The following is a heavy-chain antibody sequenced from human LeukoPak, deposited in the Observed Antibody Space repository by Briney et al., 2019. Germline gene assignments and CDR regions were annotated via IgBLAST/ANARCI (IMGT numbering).Heavy chain of an antibody. CDR1: GYTFTSYD. D-gene: IGHD3-10*01. CDR3: ARDPPAYGSGSYTILDY. CDR2: MNPNSGNT. Sequence: ASVKVSCKASGYTFTSYDINWVRQATGQGLEWMGWMNPNSGNTGYAQKFQGRVTITRNTSISTAYMELSRLRSDDTAVYYCARDPPAYGSGSYTILDYWGQGTLVTVSS. J-gene: IGHJ4*02. V-gene: IGHV1-8*03.